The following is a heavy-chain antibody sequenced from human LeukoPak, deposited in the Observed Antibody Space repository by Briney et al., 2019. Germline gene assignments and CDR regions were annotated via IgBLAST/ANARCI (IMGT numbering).Heavy chain of an antibody. J-gene: IGHJ3*02. CDR2: INFDGNT. CDR1: GFTVSNYW. CDR3: ARGFIGVYAYDI. V-gene: IGHV3-74*01. D-gene: IGHD3-10*01. Sequence: GGSLRLSCAASGFTVSNYWMHWVRQAPGKGLVWVSRINFDGNTNYADSVKGRFTIFRDSAKNTLYLQMNNLRAEDTAVYYCARGFIGVYAYDIWGQGTMVIVSS.